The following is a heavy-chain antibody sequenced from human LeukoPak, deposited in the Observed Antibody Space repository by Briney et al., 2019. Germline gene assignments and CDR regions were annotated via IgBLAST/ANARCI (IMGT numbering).Heavy chain of an antibody. CDR2: IYYSGST. Sequence: KPSETLSLTCTVSGGSISSSGYYWGWIRQPPGKGLEWIGSIYYSGSTYYNPSLKSRVTISVDTSKNQFSLKLSSVTAADTAVYYCAFPGNIPDYAFDIWGQGTMVTVSS. V-gene: IGHV4-39*07. D-gene: IGHD2/OR15-2a*01. CDR1: GGSISSSGYY. CDR3: AFPGNIPDYAFDI. J-gene: IGHJ3*02.